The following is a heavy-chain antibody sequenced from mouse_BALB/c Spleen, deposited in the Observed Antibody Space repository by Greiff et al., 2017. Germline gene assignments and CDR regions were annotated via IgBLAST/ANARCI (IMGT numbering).Heavy chain of an antibody. Sequence: EVMLVESGGGLVQPGGSLRLSCATSGFTFTDYYMSWVRQPPGKALEWLGFIRNKANGYTTEYSASVKGRFTISRDNSQSILYLQMNTLRAEDSATYYCARRGTSGFAYWGQGTLVTVSA. CDR2: IRNKANGYTT. D-gene: IGHD4-1*01. CDR1: GFTFTDYY. CDR3: ARRGTSGFAY. J-gene: IGHJ3*01. V-gene: IGHV7-3*02.